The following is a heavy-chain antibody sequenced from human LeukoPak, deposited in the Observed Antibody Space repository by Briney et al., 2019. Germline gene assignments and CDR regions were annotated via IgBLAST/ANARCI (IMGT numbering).Heavy chain of an antibody. Sequence: GGSLRLSCAASGFTFSSYSMNWVRQAPGKGLEWVSSISSSSSYIYYADSVKGRFTISGDNAKNSLYLQMNSLRAEDTAVYYCARAGSGYDYDYWGQGTLVTVSS. CDR1: GFTFSSYS. CDR2: ISSSSSYI. J-gene: IGHJ4*02. V-gene: IGHV3-21*01. CDR3: ARAGSGYDYDY. D-gene: IGHD5-12*01.